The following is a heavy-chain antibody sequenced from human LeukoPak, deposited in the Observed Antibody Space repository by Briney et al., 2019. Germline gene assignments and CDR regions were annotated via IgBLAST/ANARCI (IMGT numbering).Heavy chain of an antibody. CDR1: GFTFGDYA. D-gene: IGHD6-13*01. Sequence: PGRSLRLSCTASGFTFGDYAMSWFRQAPGKGLEWVGFIRSKAYGGTTEYAASVKGRFTISRDDSKSIAYLQMNSLKTEDTAVYYCTSSGYSSSWAPTRIDYWGQGTLVTVSS. J-gene: IGHJ4*02. CDR2: IRSKAYGGTT. V-gene: IGHV3-49*03. CDR3: TSSGYSSSWAPTRIDY.